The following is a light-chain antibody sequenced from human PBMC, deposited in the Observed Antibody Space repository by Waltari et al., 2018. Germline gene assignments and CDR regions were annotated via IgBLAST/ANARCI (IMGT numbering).Light chain of an antibody. CDR1: RGIDAY. V-gene: IGKV1-39*01. CDR3: QQRYSAPFT. J-gene: IGKJ5*01. CDR2: DAS. Sequence: DIQMTQSPSSLSTSVGDLVTITCRASRGIDAYLNWYQQQPGKAPKLLIYDASTLQRGVPTRFSGVGIGTDFTLTISDLKPDDFATYFCQQRYSAPFTFGRGTRLE.